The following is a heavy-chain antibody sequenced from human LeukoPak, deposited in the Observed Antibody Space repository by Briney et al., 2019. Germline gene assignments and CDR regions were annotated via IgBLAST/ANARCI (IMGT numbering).Heavy chain of an antibody. Sequence: SETLSLTCTVSGGSISSYYWSWIRQPPGKGLEWIGYIYYSGSTNYNPSLKSRVTISVDTSKNQFSLKLSSVTAADTAVYYCARGEYYYDSSGYYYHWGQGTLVTVSS. CDR1: GGSISSYY. CDR3: ARGEYYYDSSGYYYH. D-gene: IGHD3-22*01. V-gene: IGHV4-59*08. J-gene: IGHJ5*02. CDR2: IYYSGST.